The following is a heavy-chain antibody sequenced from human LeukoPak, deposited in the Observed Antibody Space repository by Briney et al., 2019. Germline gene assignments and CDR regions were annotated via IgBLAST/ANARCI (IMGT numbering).Heavy chain of an antibody. D-gene: IGHD3-16*02. CDR2: IYSTGST. J-gene: IGHJ1*01. V-gene: IGHV4-30-4*08. CDR1: GGSISSGDFY. CDR3: ARDNYDYVWGRYRQRNPEYFQH. Sequence: PSQTLSLTCTVSGGSISSGDFYWRWLRQPPGEGLQWIGSIYSTGSTNYNPSLKSRVTISVDTSKNLFSLKLSSVTAADTAVYYCARDNYDYVWGRYRQRNPEYFQHWGQGTLVTVSS.